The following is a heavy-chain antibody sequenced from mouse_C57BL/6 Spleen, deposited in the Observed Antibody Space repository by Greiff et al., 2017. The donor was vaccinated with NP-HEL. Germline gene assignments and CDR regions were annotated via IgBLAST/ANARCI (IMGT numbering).Heavy chain of an antibody. CDR1: GYTFTSYW. V-gene: IGHV1-69*01. D-gene: IGHD3-2*02. J-gene: IGHJ4*01. CDR2: IDPSDSYT. CDR3: ALDSSGGYAMDY. Sequence: QVQLKQPGAELVMPGASVKLSCKASGYTFTSYWMHWVKQRPGQGLEWIGEIDPSDSYTNYNQKFKGKSTLTVDKSSSTAYMQLSSLTSEDSAVYYCALDSSGGYAMDYWGQGTSVTVSS.